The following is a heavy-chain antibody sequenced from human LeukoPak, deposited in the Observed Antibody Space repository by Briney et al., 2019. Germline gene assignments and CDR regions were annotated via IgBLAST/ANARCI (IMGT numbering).Heavy chain of an antibody. Sequence: PSETLSLTCTVSGGSITSYYWSWVRQPPGKSLEWIGYIYYSGSTDYNPSLKSRVTISIDRSKSQFSLKLNSVTAADTAVYYCARDSTPPAASRDAFDIWGQGTMVTVSS. CDR1: GGSITSYY. CDR3: ARDSTPPAASRDAFDI. J-gene: IGHJ3*02. V-gene: IGHV4-59*12. D-gene: IGHD2-2*01. CDR2: IYYSGST.